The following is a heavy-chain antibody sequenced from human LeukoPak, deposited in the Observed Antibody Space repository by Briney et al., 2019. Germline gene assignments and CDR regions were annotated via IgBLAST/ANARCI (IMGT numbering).Heavy chain of an antibody. CDR1: GFTFSSYS. D-gene: IGHD5-18*01. Sequence: PGGSLRLSCAASGFTFSSYSRNWVRQAPGKGLEWFSSISSSSSYLYYADSVKGRFTISRDNAKNSLYLQMNSLRAEDTAVYYCARGYSGYSYGYGYYYYYYMDVWGKGTTVTISS. CDR2: ISSSSSYL. V-gene: IGHV3-21*01. J-gene: IGHJ6*03. CDR3: ARGYSGYSYGYGYYYYYYMDV.